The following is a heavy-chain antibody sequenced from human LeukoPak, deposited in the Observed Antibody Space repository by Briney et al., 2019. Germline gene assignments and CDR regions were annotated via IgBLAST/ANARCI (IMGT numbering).Heavy chain of an antibody. V-gene: IGHV3-23*01. CDR3: AKDGKYHYDSSGYPHYFDY. CDR2: ISGSGGST. D-gene: IGHD3-22*01. Sequence: GGSLRFSCAASGFTFSSYAMSWVRQAPGKGLEWVSAISGSGGSTYYADSVKGRFTISRDNSKNTLYLQMNSLRAEDTAVYYCAKDGKYHYDSSGYPHYFDYWGQGTLVTVSS. CDR1: GFTFSSYA. J-gene: IGHJ4*02.